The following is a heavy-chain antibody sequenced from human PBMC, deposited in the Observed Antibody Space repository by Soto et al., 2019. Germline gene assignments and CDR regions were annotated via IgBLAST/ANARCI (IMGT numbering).Heavy chain of an antibody. V-gene: IGHV1-69*02. CDR2: IIPILGIA. CDR1: GGTFSSYT. J-gene: IGHJ4*02. Sequence: SVKVSCKASGGTFSSYTISWVRQAPGQGLEWMGRIIPILGIANYAQKFQGRVTITADKSTSTAYMELSSLRSEDTAVYYCASTPSLDCTNGVCPYYFDYWGQGTLVTVSS. D-gene: IGHD2-8*01. CDR3: ASTPSLDCTNGVCPYYFDY.